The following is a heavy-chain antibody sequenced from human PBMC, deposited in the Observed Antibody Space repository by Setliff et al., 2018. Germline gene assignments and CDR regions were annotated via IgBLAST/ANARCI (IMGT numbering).Heavy chain of an antibody. V-gene: IGHV4-34*01. CDR3: ARDGGEY. CDR2: INHSGST. J-gene: IGHJ4*02. Sequence: PSETLSLTCAVYGGSFSGYYWSWIRQPPGKGLEWIGEINHSGSTNYNPSLKSRVTISVDTSKNQFSLTLSSATAADTAVYYCARDGGEYWGQGTLVTVSS. CDR1: GGSFSGYY. D-gene: IGHD3-16*01.